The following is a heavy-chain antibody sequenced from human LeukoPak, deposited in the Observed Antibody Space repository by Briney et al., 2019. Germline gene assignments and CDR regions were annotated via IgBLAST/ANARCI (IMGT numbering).Heavy chain of an antibody. CDR1: GFTFSSYA. CDR3: AKEGIAAAGRGYFDY. J-gene: IGHJ4*02. CDR2: ISGSGGST. Sequence: GGSLRLSCAASGFTFSSYAMSWVRQAPGKGLEWVSAISGSGGSTYYADSVKGRFTISRDNSKNTLYLQMNSLRAEDMAVYYCAKEGIAAAGRGYFDYWGQGTLVTVPS. D-gene: IGHD6-13*01. V-gene: IGHV3-23*01.